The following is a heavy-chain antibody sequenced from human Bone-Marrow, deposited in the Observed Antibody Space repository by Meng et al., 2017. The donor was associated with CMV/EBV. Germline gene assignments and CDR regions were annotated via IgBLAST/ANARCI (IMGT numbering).Heavy chain of an antibody. CDR2: ISSSSSYI. Sequence: GESLKISCAASGFTFSSYSMNWVRQAPGKGLEWVSSISSSSSYIYYADSVKGRFTISRDNAKNSLYLQMNSLRAEDTAVYYCARDYGRLGELSSGKNYYYYGMDVWGQGTTVTVSS. CDR1: GFTFSSYS. CDR3: ARDYGRLGELSSGKNYYYYGMDV. D-gene: IGHD3-16*02. J-gene: IGHJ6*02. V-gene: IGHV3-21*01.